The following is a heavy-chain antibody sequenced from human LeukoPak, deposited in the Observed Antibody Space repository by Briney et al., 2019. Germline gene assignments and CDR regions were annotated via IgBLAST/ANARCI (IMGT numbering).Heavy chain of an antibody. CDR2: IYSGGSA. D-gene: IGHD5-12*01. CDR1: GFIVSHNY. J-gene: IGHJ4*02. V-gene: IGHV3-66*01. Sequence: GGSLRLSCAASGFIVSHNYMRWVLQPPAKGLEWVPIIYSGGSANYADSVKGRFTISRDNSNNTLYLQMNSLRAEDTAVYYCARDLSGPLDYWGQGTLVTVSS. CDR3: ARDLSGPLDY.